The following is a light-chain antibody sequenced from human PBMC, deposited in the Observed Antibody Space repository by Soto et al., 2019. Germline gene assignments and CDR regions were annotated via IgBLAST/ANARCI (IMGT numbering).Light chain of an antibody. CDR2: DVS. J-gene: IGLJ1*01. CDR3: CSYVGSVICV. Sequence: QSALTQPRSVSGSPGQSVTISCTGTSSDVVYYHYVSWYQQYPGKAPKLMIYDVSVRPSGVPDRFSCSKSGNTASLTISGLQAEDAAYYDCCSYVGSVICVFGTGTKVT. CDR1: SSDVVYYHY. V-gene: IGLV2-11*01.